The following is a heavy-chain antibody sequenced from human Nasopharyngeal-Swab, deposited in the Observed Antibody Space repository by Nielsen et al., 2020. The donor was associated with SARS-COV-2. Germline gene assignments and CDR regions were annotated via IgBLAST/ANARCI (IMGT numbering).Heavy chain of an antibody. D-gene: IGHD3-16*02. V-gene: IGHV1-2*06. J-gene: IGHJ4*02. CDR3: ASTGRELSNYFDY. Sequence: WVRQAPGQGLEWMGRINPNSGGTNYAQKFQGRVTMTRDTSISTAYMELSRLRSDDTAVYYCASTGRELSNYFDYWGQGTLVTVSS. CDR2: INPNSGGT.